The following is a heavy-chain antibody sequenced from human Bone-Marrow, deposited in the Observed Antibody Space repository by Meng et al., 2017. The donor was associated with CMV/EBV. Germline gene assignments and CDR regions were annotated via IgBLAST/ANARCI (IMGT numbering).Heavy chain of an antibody. V-gene: IGHV3-23*01. CDR2: ISGSGGST. J-gene: IGHJ4*02. Sequence: GESLKISCAASGFTFSSAWMSWVRQAPGKGLEWVSAISGSGGSTYYADSVKGRFTISRDNSKNTLYLQMNSLRAEDTAVYYCAKGVYYYDSSGYYPFDYWGQGTLVTVSS. CDR3: AKGVYYYDSSGYYPFDY. D-gene: IGHD3-22*01. CDR1: GFTFSSAW.